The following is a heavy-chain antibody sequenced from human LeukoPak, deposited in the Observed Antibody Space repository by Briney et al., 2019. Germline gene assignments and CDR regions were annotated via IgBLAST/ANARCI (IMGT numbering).Heavy chain of an antibody. D-gene: IGHD4-17*01. CDR3: ARDLPTGYYFDS. CDR1: GGSISSGNYY. Sequence: SKTLSLTCTVSGGSISSGNYYWSWIRQPAGKGLEWIGRIYISGSTHYSPSLKSRVTISVDTSKNQFSLKLSSVTAADTALYYCARDLPTGYYFDSWGQGTLVTVSS. J-gene: IGHJ4*02. CDR2: IYISGST. V-gene: IGHV4-61*02.